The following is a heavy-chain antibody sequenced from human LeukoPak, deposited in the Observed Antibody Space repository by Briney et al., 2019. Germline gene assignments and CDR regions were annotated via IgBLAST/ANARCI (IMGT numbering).Heavy chain of an antibody. CDR1: GFTFSSYA. CDR3: AKYSGSYSAYFDY. D-gene: IGHD1-26*01. CDR2: ISSNGGSI. V-gene: IGHV3-64*01. J-gene: IGHJ4*02. Sequence: PGGSLRLSCAASGFTFSSYAMHWVRQAPGKGLEYVSAISSNGGSIYYANSVKGRFTISRDNSKNTLYLQMNSLRAEDTAVYYCAKYSGSYSAYFDYWGQGTLVTVSS.